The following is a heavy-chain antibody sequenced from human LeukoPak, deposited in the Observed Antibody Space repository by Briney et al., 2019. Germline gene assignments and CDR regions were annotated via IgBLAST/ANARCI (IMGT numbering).Heavy chain of an antibody. Sequence: ASVKVSCKASGYTFTGYYMHWVRQAPGQGLEWMGWINPNSGGTNYAQKFQGRVTMTRDTSISTAYMELSSLRSEDTAVYYCARDTEYYDSSGYLTGSLDYWGQGTLVTVSS. J-gene: IGHJ4*02. CDR2: INPNSGGT. D-gene: IGHD3-22*01. V-gene: IGHV1-2*02. CDR1: GYTFTGYY. CDR3: ARDTEYYDSSGYLTGSLDY.